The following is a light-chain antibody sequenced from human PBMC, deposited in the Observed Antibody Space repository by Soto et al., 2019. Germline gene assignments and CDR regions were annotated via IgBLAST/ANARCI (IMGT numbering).Light chain of an antibody. Sequence: SVLTQPPPVSGAPGQRGTISCTWSSSKIGAGYDVHWYLQLPGTAPKLLIYGNTNRPSGVPDRFSGSKSGSSASLAITGLQAEDEADYYCQSHDSSLHASVFGTGTKVTVL. CDR3: QSHDSSLHASV. V-gene: IGLV1-40*01. CDR1: SSKIGAGYD. CDR2: GNT. J-gene: IGLJ1*01.